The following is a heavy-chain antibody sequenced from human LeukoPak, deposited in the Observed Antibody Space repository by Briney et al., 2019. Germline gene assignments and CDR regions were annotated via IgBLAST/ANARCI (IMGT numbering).Heavy chain of an antibody. CDR3: AKDLSHVNDYARDAFDI. J-gene: IGHJ3*02. V-gene: IGHV1-46*01. CDR2: INPSGGGT. Sequence: ASLKVSCKASGYTFTSYYMHWVRQAPGQGLEWMGIINPSGGGTSYAQKFQGRVTMTRDTSTSTVYMELSSLRSEDTAVYYCAKDLSHVNDYARDAFDIWGQGTMVTVSS. CDR1: GYTFTSYY. D-gene: IGHD4-17*01.